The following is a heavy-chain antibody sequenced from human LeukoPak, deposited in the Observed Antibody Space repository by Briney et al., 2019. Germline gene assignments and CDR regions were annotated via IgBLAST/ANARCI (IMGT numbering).Heavy chain of an antibody. CDR3: TRDGSGGLGDPLKYYYYMDV. CDR2: IRSKAYGGTA. D-gene: IGHD3-10*01. V-gene: IGHV3-49*03. Sequence: QSGGSLRLSCTASGFSFRDYAMSWFRQAPGKGLDWVGFIRSKAYGGTAEYAASVKGRFTISRDDSKSIAYLQMNSLKTEDTAVYYCTRDGSGGLGDPLKYYYYMDVWGKGTTVTISS. J-gene: IGHJ6*03. CDR1: GFSFRDYA.